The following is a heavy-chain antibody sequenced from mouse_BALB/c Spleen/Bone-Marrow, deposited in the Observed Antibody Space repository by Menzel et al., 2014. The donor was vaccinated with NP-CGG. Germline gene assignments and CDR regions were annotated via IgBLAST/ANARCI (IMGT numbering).Heavy chain of an antibody. CDR2: IHPNSGNT. J-gene: IGHJ2*01. CDR1: GYTFTNSW. V-gene: IGHV1S130*01. CDR3: ARHHRYAYYFDY. D-gene: IGHD2-14*01. Sequence: VQLQQSGSVLVRPGASVLLSCKASGYTFTNSWIHWAKQRPGQGLEWIGDIHPNSGNTNYNEKFKAEATLTVDTSSSTAYVDLSSLTSEDSAVYYCARHHRYAYYFDYWGQGTTLTVSS.